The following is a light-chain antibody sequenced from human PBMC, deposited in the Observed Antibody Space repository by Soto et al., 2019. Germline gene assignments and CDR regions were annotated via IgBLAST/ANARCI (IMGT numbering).Light chain of an antibody. Sequence: EIVLTQSPGTLSLSPGERATLSCRASQSVSNYLAWYQQKPGQAPRILIYGASRRATVIPDRFSGSGSGTDFTFTISRLESEDFAVYYCQQYGGSPQTFGQGTNVEIK. J-gene: IGKJ1*01. V-gene: IGKV3-20*01. CDR3: QQYGGSPQT. CDR2: GAS. CDR1: QSVSNY.